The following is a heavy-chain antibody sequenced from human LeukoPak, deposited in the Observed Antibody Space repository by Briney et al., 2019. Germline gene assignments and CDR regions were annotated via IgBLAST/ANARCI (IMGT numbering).Heavy chain of an antibody. V-gene: IGHV3-30*18. CDR2: ISYDGGSK. CDR1: GFTFSSYG. Sequence: PGRSLRLSCAASGFTFSSYGMHWVRQAPGKGLEWVAVISYDGGSKDYADSVKGRFTISRDNSKNTLYLQMNSLTVEDTAVYYCAKAADQYYYSYFYYMDVWGKGTTVTVSS. J-gene: IGHJ6*03. CDR3: AKAADQYYYSYFYYMDV. D-gene: IGHD2/OR15-2a*01.